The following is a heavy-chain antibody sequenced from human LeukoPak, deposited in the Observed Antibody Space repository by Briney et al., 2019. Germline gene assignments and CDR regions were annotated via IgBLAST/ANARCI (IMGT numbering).Heavy chain of an antibody. V-gene: IGHV3-66*01. CDR1: TFTVSSNY. CDR3: ASGFHYGMDV. CDR2: IYSGGST. J-gene: IGHJ6*02. Sequence: GGSLRLSCAASTFTVSSNYMNWARQAPGKGLEWVSVIYSGGSTYYADSVKGRFTISRDNSKNTLYLEMNSLRAEDTAIYYCASGFHYGMDVWGQGTTVTVSS. D-gene: IGHD3-10*01.